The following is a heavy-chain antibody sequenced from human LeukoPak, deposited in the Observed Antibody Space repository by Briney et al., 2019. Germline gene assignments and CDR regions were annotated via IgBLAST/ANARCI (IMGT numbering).Heavy chain of an antibody. CDR1: GGSISSYY. D-gene: IGHD2-15*01. Sequence: SETLSLICAVSGGSISSYYWSWIRQPPGKGLEWIAYIYYSGTTNYNPSLKSRVSMSLDTSRNQFSLRFDSVTAADTAVYFCARANCRVGSCYSAFDIRGQGTMVTVSS. V-gene: IGHV4-59*01. CDR2: IYYSGTT. CDR3: ARANCRVGSCYSAFDI. J-gene: IGHJ3*02.